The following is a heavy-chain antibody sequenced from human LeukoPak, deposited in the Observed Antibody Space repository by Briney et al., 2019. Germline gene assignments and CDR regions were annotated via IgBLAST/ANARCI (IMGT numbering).Heavy chain of an antibody. V-gene: IGHV4-61*02. Sequence: SQTLSLTCTVSSGSISSGSYYWSWIRQPAGKGLEWIGRIYTSGSTNYNPSLKSRVTISVDTSKNQFSLKLSSVTAADTAVYHCASFLYSGSYYVDYWGQGTLVTVSS. D-gene: IGHD1-26*01. J-gene: IGHJ4*02. CDR1: SGSISSGSYY. CDR2: IYTSGST. CDR3: ASFLYSGSYYVDY.